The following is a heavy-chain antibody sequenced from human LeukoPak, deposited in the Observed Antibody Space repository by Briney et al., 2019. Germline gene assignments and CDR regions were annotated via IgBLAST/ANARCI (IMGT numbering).Heavy chain of an antibody. J-gene: IGHJ3*02. CDR1: GGSISSSSYY. CDR3: ASLTSAMRSRSRWAFDI. D-gene: IGHD5-24*01. V-gene: IGHV4-39*01. CDR2: IYYSGST. Sequence: SETLSLTCTVSGGSISSSSYYWGWIRQPPGKGLEWIGSIYYSGSTYYNPSLKSRVTISVDTSKNQFSLKLSSVTAADTAVYYCASLTSAMRSRSRWAFDIWGQGTMVTVSS.